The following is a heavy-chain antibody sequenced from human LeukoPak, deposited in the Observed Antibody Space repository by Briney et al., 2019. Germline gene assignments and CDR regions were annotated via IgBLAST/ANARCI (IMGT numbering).Heavy chain of an antibody. CDR1: GFTFDDYA. CDR2: IRYDGSNK. D-gene: IGHD3-9*01. J-gene: IGHJ4*02. Sequence: GRSLRLSCAASGFTFDDYAMHWVRQAPGKGLEWVAFIRYDGSNKYYADSVKGRFTISRDNSKNTLYLQMNSLRAEDTAVYYCAKDSDVLRYFDWLLYYFDYWGQGTLVTVSS. V-gene: IGHV3-30*02. CDR3: AKDSDVLRYFDWLLYYFDY.